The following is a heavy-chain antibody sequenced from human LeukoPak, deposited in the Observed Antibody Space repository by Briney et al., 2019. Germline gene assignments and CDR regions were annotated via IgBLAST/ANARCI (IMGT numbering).Heavy chain of an antibody. D-gene: IGHD5-24*01. J-gene: IGHJ4*02. Sequence: GGSLRLSCAASGFTFDDYAMHWVRQAPGKGLEWVSGISWNSGSIGYADSVKGRFTISRDNAKNSLYLQMNSLRAEDTAVYYCARDFFIEDGYLYYFDYWGQGTLVTVPS. CDR1: GFTFDDYA. CDR2: ISWNSGSI. V-gene: IGHV3-9*01. CDR3: ARDFFIEDGYLYYFDY.